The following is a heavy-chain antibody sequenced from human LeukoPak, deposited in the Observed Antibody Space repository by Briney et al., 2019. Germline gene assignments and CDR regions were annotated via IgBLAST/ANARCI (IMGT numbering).Heavy chain of an antibody. CDR2: IYYSGST. CDR3: ARLMVRGVSYYYYYYMDV. J-gene: IGHJ6*03. Sequence: SETLSLTCTVSGGSISSYYWSWIRQPPGKGLEWIGYIYYSGSTNYNPSLKSRVTISVDTSKDQFSLKLSSVTAADTAVYYCARLMVRGVSYYYYYYMDVWGKGTTVTISS. D-gene: IGHD3-10*01. V-gene: IGHV4-59*12. CDR1: GGSISSYY.